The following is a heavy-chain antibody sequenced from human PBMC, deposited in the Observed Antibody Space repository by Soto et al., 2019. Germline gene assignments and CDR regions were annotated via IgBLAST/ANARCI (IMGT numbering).Heavy chain of an antibody. CDR3: ARGGKYCTNGVCYFYGMDV. CDR2: ISAYNGNT. Sequence: QVQLVQFGAEVKKPGASVKVSCKASGYTFTSYGISWVRQAPGQGLEWVEWISAYNGNTNYAQKLQGRVTMTTDTSTSTAYMELRSLRSDDTAVYYCARGGKYCTNGVCYFYGMDVWGQGTTVTVSS. V-gene: IGHV1-18*01. D-gene: IGHD2-8*01. J-gene: IGHJ6*02. CDR1: GYTFTSYG.